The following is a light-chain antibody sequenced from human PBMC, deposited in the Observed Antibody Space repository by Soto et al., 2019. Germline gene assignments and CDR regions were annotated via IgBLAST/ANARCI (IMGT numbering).Light chain of an antibody. V-gene: IGKV3-20*01. CDR3: QQYDSSPRA. CDR2: GAS. Sequence: DILLTQSPGTLSLSPGERAALSCRASQSVSSSYLAWYQQKPGQAPRPLIYGASNRASGIPDRFSGSGSGTDFTLTISRLETEDFAVYYCQQYDSSPRAFGQGNKLEIK. J-gene: IGKJ2*01. CDR1: QSVSSSY.